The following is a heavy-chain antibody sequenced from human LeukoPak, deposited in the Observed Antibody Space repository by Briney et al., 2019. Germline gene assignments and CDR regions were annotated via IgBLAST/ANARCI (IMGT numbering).Heavy chain of an antibody. Sequence: GGSLRLSCAASGFTFSSYAMSWVRQAPGKGLEWVSAISGSGGSTYYADSVKGRFTISRDNSKNTLYLQMNSLRAEDTAVYYCAKGGSSWYSEHYFDYWGQGTLVTVSS. CDR3: AKGGSSWYSEHYFDY. J-gene: IGHJ4*02. CDR1: GFTFSSYA. D-gene: IGHD6-13*01. V-gene: IGHV3-23*01. CDR2: ISGSGGST.